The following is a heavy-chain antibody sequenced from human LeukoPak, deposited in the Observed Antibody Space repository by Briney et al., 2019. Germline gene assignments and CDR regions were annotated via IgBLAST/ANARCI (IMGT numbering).Heavy chain of an antibody. CDR2: IYHSGVT. V-gene: IGHV4-4*02. CDR3: AREPTLTTGDH. Sequence: SGTLSLTCVASGGSVSSPWWWPWVRQPPGKGLEWIGEIYHSGVTNYNPSLESRVAISLDKSKNQFSLKLTSVTAADTAVYYCAREPTLTTGDHGGQGILVTVSS. CDR1: GGSVSSPWW. J-gene: IGHJ4*02. D-gene: IGHD4-17*01.